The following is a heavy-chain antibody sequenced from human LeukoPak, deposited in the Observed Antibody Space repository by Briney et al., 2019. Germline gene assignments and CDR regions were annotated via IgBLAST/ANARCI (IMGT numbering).Heavy chain of an antibody. CDR2: INWDGGTT. Sequence: PGGSLRLTCAASGFICEESTMHWVRQAPGKGLEWVSLINWDGGTTHYGGSVKGRFTISRDNSKSSLFLQLNSLTSEDTAFYYCATGDVDSPMNFYHWGQGTLVTVSS. V-gene: IGHV3-43*01. J-gene: IGHJ4*02. CDR3: ATGDVDSPMNFYH. D-gene: IGHD5-18*01. CDR1: GFICEEST.